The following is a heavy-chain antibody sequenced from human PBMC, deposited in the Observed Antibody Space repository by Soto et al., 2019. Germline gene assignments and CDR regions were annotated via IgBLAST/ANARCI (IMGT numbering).Heavy chain of an antibody. D-gene: IGHD3-16*01. CDR2: INHSGST. CDR1: GGSFSGYY. CDR3: ARDRLTRVGRSFDY. V-gene: IGHV4-34*01. Sequence: SETLSLTCAVYGGSFSGYYWSWVRQPPGKGLEWIGEINHSGSTNYNPSLKSRVTISVDTSKNQFSLKLSSVTAADTAVYYCARDRLTRVGRSFDYWGQGTLVTSPQ. J-gene: IGHJ4*02.